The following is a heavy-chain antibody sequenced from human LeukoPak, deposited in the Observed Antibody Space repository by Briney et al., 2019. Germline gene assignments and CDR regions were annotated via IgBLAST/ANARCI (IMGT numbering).Heavy chain of an antibody. V-gene: IGHV3-23*01. J-gene: IGHJ6*03. Sequence: PGGSLRLSCAASGFTFNNYAVSWVRQAPGKGLEWVSFISGGGTSHYADSVKGRFTLSRDNSKSTLYLQMSSLRTEDTAVYYCAKNRGATYNYYMDVWGNGTTVTVSS. CDR1: GFTFNNYA. D-gene: IGHD4/OR15-4a*01. CDR2: ISGGGTS. CDR3: AKNRGATYNYYMDV.